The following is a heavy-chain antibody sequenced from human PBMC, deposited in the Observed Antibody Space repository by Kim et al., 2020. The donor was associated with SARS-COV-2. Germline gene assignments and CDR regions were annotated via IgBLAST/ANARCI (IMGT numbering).Heavy chain of an antibody. CDR2: IYNSGRT. D-gene: IGHD3-3*01. J-gene: IGHJ4*02. V-gene: IGHV4-59*01. CDR3: ARGEWFYFDF. Sequence: SETLSLTCNVSGGSITTYYWNWIRQSPGKGLEWIGYIYNSGRTNYNPSLKSRVTISADTSKNQFSLQLNSVTAADTAVYYCARGEWFYFDFWGQGALVTVSS. CDR1: GGSITTYY.